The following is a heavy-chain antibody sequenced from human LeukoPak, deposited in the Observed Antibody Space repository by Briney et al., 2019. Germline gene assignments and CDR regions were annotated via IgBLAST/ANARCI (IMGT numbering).Heavy chain of an antibody. CDR3: ARGDLLWFGELLPFDY. V-gene: IGHV1-8*02. J-gene: IGHJ4*02. CDR1: GYTFTSYY. D-gene: IGHD3-10*01. CDR2: MNPNSGNT. Sequence: ASVKVSCKAAGYTFTSYYMHWVRQATGQGLEWMGWMNPNSGNTGYAQKFQGRVTMTRNTSISTAYMELSSLRSEDTAVYYCARGDLLWFGELLPFDYWGQGTLVTVSS.